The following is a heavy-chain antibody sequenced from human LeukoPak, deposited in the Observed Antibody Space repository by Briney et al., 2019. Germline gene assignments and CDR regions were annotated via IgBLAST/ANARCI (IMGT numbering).Heavy chain of an antibody. D-gene: IGHD2-2*01. CDR2: IKQDGNDK. V-gene: IGHV3-7*01. CDR1: GFTFTTHW. Sequence: GGSLRLSCAASGFTFTTHWISWVRQAPGKGLEWVANIKQDGNDKHYLESVKGRFTISRDNAKNSLYLQMNSLRAEDTAVYYCARLSDTEGSSTSYRASDIWGQGTLVTVSS. CDR3: ARLSDTEGSSTSYRASDI. J-gene: IGHJ3*02.